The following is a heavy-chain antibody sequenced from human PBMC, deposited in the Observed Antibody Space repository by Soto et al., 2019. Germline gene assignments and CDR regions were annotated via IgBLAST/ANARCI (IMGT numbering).Heavy chain of an antibody. CDR2: IIPILGIA. Sequence: QVQLVQSGAEVKKPGSSVKVSCKASGGTFSSYTIRWVRQAPGQGLEWMGRIIPILGIANYAQKFQGRVTITADKSTSTAYMELSSLRSEDTAVYYCARGPWSYCSSTSCPSAFDYWGQGTLVTVSS. D-gene: IGHD2-2*01. V-gene: IGHV1-69*02. CDR1: GGTFSSYT. CDR3: ARGPWSYCSSTSCPSAFDY. J-gene: IGHJ4*02.